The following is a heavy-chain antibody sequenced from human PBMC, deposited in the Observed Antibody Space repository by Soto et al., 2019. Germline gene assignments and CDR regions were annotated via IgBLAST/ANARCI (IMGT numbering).Heavy chain of an antibody. CDR3: ARAAPRYCSGGSCYSVREY. V-gene: IGHV4-34*01. CDR2: INHSGST. D-gene: IGHD2-15*01. Sequence: SETLSQTVADGDSSISGGRYFRNRIRKPPGKGLEWIGEINHSGSTNYNPSLKSRVTISVDTSKYQFSLKLSSVTAADTAVYYCARAAPRYCSGGSCYSVREYWGQGTLVTVPS. J-gene: IGHJ4*02. CDR1: DSSISGGRYF.